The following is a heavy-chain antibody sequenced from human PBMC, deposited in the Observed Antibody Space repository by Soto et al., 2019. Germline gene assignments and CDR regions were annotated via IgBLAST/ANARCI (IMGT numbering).Heavy chain of an antibody. Sequence: ASVKVSCKASGYTLTSYDINWVRQATGQGLEWMGWMNPNSGNTGYAQKFQGRVTMTRNTSISTAYMELSSLRSEDTAVYYCARGADTAMGYDAFDIWGQGTMVTVSS. CDR3: ARGADTAMGYDAFDI. J-gene: IGHJ3*02. CDR2: MNPNSGNT. CDR1: GYTLTSYD. D-gene: IGHD5-18*01. V-gene: IGHV1-8*01.